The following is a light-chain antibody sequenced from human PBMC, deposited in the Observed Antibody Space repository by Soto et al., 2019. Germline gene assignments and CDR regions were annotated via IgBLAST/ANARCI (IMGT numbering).Light chain of an antibody. CDR3: QQYGSSPIN. CDR1: QSISSSY. CDR2: GAS. J-gene: IGKJ4*01. V-gene: IGKV3-20*01. Sequence: IVIPQSPASLFVSPGERATLSFMASQSISSSYLAWYQQKPGQAPRLLIYGASSRATGIPHRFSGSGSGTDFTLTISRMEAEDFAVYYCQQYGSSPINVGGGTKVDI.